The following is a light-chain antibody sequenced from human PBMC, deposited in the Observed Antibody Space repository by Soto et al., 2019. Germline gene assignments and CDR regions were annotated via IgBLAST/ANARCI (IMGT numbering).Light chain of an antibody. Sequence: QSALTQPASVSGSPGQSITLSCTGTSSAVGSYNLVSWYQRQPGKAPKLMIYEVSKRPSGVSDRFSGSKSGNTASLTISGLQPDDEADYSCCSYAGADNVIFGGGTKLTVL. CDR1: SSAVGSYNL. CDR2: EVS. V-gene: IGLV2-23*02. J-gene: IGLJ2*01. CDR3: CSYAGADNVI.